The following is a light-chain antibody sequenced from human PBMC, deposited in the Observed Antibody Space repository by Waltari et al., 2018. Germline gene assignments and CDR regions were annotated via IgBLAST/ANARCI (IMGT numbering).Light chain of an antibody. J-gene: IGLJ1*01. CDR3: NSYAGSNNFV. CDR1: SSDVGGYHS. CDR2: EVS. Sequence: QSALTQPPSASGSPGQSVSLSCAAPSSDVGGYHSVSWYQQHPGNAPKLMIYEVSKRPSGVPDRFSGSKSGNTASLTVSGLQAEDEADYYCNSYAGSNNFVFGTGTKVTVL. V-gene: IGLV2-8*01.